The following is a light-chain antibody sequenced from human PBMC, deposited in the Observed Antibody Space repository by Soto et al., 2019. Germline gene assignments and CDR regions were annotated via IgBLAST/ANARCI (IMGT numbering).Light chain of an antibody. V-gene: IGKV3-20*01. J-gene: IGKJ4*01. CDR3: QQYGSSALT. CDR1: QSVSSIY. Sequence: EIVLTQSPGTLSLSPGERATLSCRASQSVSSIYLAWYQQKPGQAPRLLIYGASSRATGIPDRFSGSGSGTDFTLTISRLEPEDFEVYYCQQYGSSALTFGGGTKVDIK. CDR2: GAS.